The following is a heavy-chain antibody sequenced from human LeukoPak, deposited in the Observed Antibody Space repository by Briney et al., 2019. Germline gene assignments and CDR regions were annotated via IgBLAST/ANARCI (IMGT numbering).Heavy chain of an antibody. D-gene: IGHD6-13*01. CDR2: INPNSGGT. CDR3: ARSAESSSWVEFDH. Sequence: GASVKVSCKASGYTFTGYYMHWVRQAPGQGLEWMGWINPNSGGTNYAQKFQGRVTMTRDTSISTAYMELSRLRSDDTAVYYCARSAESSSWVEFDHWGQGTLVTVSS. J-gene: IGHJ4*02. CDR1: GYTFTGYY. V-gene: IGHV1-2*02.